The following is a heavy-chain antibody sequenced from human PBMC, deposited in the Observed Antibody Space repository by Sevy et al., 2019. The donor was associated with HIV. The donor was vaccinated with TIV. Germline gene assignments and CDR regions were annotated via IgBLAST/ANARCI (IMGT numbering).Heavy chain of an antibody. Sequence: ASVKVSCKASGGTFSSYAISWVRQAPGQGLEWMGGIIPIFGTANYAQKFQGRVTITADESTSTAYMELSSLGSEDTAVYYCARPASFGGVSYYYYGMDVWGQGTTVTVSS. CDR1: GGTFSSYA. V-gene: IGHV1-69*13. D-gene: IGHD3-16*01. CDR3: ARPASFGGVSYYYYGMDV. CDR2: IIPIFGTA. J-gene: IGHJ6*02.